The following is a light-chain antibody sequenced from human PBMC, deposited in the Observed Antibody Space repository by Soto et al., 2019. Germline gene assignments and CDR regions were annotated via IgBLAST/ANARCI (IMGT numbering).Light chain of an antibody. Sequence: EIVMPQSPATLSVSPGDTVTLSCRASQSITTYLAWYQQRPGQAPRSLIYGASTRTTGVPARFSGSGSGTEFTLTISSLQSEDFAVYYCQQYSNWPRTFGQGTKVDIK. CDR1: QSITTY. V-gene: IGKV3-15*01. CDR3: QQYSNWPRT. CDR2: GAS. J-gene: IGKJ1*01.